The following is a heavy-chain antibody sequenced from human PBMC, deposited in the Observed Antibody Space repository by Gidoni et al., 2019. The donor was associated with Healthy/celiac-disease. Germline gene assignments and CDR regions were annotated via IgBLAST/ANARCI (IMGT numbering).Heavy chain of an antibody. CDR2: IKQDGSEK. J-gene: IGHJ3*02. D-gene: IGHD3-10*01. V-gene: IGHV3-7*03. Sequence: EVQLVESGGGLVQPGGSLILSCSASGFPFSSYWMIWVRQAPGKGLEWVANIKQDGSEKYYVDSVKGRFTISRDNAKNSLYLQMNSLRAEDTAVYYCARVSMVYDAFDIWGQGTMVTVSS. CDR1: GFPFSSYW. CDR3: ARVSMVYDAFDI.